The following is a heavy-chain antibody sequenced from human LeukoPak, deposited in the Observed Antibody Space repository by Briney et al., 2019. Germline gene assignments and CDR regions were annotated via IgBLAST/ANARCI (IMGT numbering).Heavy chain of an antibody. J-gene: IGHJ4*02. CDR2: IYHSGST. Sequence: PSETLSLTCTVSGYSISSGYYWGWIRQPPGKGLEWIGEIYHSGSTNYNPSLKSRVTISVDKSKNQFSLKLSSVTAADTAVYYCARENAGPYDYWGQGTLVTVSS. V-gene: IGHV4-38-2*02. CDR3: ARENAGPYDY. CDR1: GYSISSGYY. D-gene: IGHD1-1*01.